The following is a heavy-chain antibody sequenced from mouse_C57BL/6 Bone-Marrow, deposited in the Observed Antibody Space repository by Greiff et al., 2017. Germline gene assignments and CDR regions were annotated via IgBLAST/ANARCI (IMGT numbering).Heavy chain of an antibody. Sequence: DVKLQESGGGLVQPGGSMKLSCAASGFTFSDAWMDWVRQSPEKGLEWVAEIRNKANNHATYYAESVKGRFTISRDYSKSSVYLQMNSLRAEDTCIYYCTRKDYGSSPFAYWGQGTLVTVSA. CDR2: IRNKANNHAT. V-gene: IGHV6-6*01. CDR3: TRKDYGSSPFAY. J-gene: IGHJ3*01. CDR1: GFTFSDAW. D-gene: IGHD1-1*01.